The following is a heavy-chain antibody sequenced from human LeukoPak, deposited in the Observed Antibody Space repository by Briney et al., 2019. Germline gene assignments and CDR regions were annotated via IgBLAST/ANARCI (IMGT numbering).Heavy chain of an antibody. V-gene: IGHV3-23*01. CDR3: AREAYVAVAVHFDY. Sequence: GGSLRLSCVASGFTFSSYAMSWVRQAPGKGLEWVSAISGSGVTTHYAGSVKGRFSISRDNSKNTLYLQMNSLRAEDTAVYYCAREAYVAVAVHFDYWGQGTLVTVSS. CDR2: ISGSGVTT. J-gene: IGHJ4*02. D-gene: IGHD6-19*01. CDR1: GFTFSSYA.